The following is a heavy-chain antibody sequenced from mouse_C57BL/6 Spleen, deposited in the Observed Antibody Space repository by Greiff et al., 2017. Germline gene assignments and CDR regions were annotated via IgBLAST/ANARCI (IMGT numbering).Heavy chain of an antibody. J-gene: IGHJ2*01. CDR2: IYPGDGDT. Sequence: QVQLQQSGAELVKPGASVKMSCKASGYAFSSSWMNWVKQRPGKGLEWIGRIYPGDGDTNYNGKFKGKATLTADKSSSTAYMQLSSLTSEDSAVYFCARSHYGPYYFDYWGQGTTLTVSS. CDR3: ARSHYGPYYFDY. D-gene: IGHD1-1*01. CDR1: GYAFSSSW. V-gene: IGHV1-82*01.